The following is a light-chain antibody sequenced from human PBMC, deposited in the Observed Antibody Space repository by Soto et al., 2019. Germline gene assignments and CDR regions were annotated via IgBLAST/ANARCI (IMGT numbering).Light chain of an antibody. CDR2: DAS. CDR1: QSVSSY. CDR3: QQRSNFPL. Sequence: EIVLTQSPATLSLSPGERATLSCRASQSVSSYLAWYQQKPGQAPRLLIYDASNRATGIPARFSGSGSGTDFTLTISSLEPEDFAVYYCQQRSNFPLLGGGNKVEIK. J-gene: IGKJ4*01. V-gene: IGKV3-11*01.